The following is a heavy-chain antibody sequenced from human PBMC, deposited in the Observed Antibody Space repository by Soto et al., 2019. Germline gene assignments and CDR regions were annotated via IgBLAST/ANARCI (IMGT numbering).Heavy chain of an antibody. CDR3: VSPHNSSDVTAYDY. V-gene: IGHV1-69*06. CDR2: IIPMFGSP. CDR1: GGSFSSHA. Sequence: QLQLVQSGAEVKKPGSSVIVSCKTSGGSFSSHAFSWIRQAPGQPFEWMGGIIPMFGSPNYAQKFQGRVTLTADNSTGTAYMEMTSQRSDYTAVYYCVSPHNSSDVTAYDYWGQGTLITVSS. J-gene: IGHJ4*02. D-gene: IGHD2-15*01.